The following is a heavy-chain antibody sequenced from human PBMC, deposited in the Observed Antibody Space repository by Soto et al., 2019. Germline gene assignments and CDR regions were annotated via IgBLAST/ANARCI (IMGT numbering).Heavy chain of an antibody. V-gene: IGHV3-23*01. CDR2: LSAGGSTT. J-gene: IGHJ4*02. D-gene: IGHD1-26*01. Sequence: DVQLLESGGGLVQPGGSLRLSCAASGFTFSTYAMTWVRQAPGKGLEWVSALSAGGSTTHYAGSVKGRFTISRDNSRDTVYLQMNSLRVEDTAVYYCAKGHERYRRRYYDYLDCRGQGSLVTVSS. CDR1: GFTFSTYA. CDR3: AKGHERYRRRYYDYLDC.